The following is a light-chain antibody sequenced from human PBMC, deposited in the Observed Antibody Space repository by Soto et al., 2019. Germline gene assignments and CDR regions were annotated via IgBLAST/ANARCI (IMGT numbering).Light chain of an antibody. CDR1: HNIGNY. CDR3: QLATDTLWT. V-gene: IGKV1-39*01. Sequence: DIQMTQSPSSLSASVGDRVTITCRASHNIGNYLNWFQQKPGKAPKLLIFAASNLQSGVPSRFSGGGSGAEFSLTINRLQPEDFATYYCQLATDTLWTFGQGTKVEI. CDR2: AAS. J-gene: IGKJ1*01.